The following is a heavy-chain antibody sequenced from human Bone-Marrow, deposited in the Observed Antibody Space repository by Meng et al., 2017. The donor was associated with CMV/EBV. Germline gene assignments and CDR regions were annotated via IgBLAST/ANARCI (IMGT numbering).Heavy chain of an antibody. CDR3: SRHTIAFDP. Sequence: ESMSLTCAVYGGSFSDYFWSWIRQPPGKGLEWIGEIDHSESTNYNPSLKSRVTISVDTSKNQFSLKLNSVTATDTAVYYCSRHTIAFDPWGQGTPVTVTS. CDR1: GGSFSDYF. CDR2: IDHSEST. D-gene: IGHD2-15*01. V-gene: IGHV4-34*01. J-gene: IGHJ5*02.